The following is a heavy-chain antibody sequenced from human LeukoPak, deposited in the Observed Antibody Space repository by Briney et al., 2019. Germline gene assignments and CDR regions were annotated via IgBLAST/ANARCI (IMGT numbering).Heavy chain of an antibody. V-gene: IGHV4-34*01. J-gene: IGHJ4*02. CDR3: ARGRIAAAGFDY. D-gene: IGHD6-13*01. Sequence: MASETLSLTCAVYGGSFSGYYWSSIRQPPGKGLEWIGEINHSGSTNYNPSLKSRVTISVDTSKNQFSLKLSSVTVADTAVYYCARGRIAAAGFDYWGQGTLVTVSS. CDR1: GGSFSGYY. CDR2: INHSGST.